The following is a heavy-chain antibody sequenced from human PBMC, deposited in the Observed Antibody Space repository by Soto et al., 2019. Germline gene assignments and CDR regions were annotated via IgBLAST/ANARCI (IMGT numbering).Heavy chain of an antibody. J-gene: IGHJ6*02. D-gene: IGHD6-19*01. Sequence: QLQLQESGPGLVKPSETLSLTCTVSGGSISSSSYYWGWIRQPPGKGLEWIGSIYYSGSTYYNPSLKSRVAISVDTSKNQFSLKLSSVTAADTAVYYCARLLIGGYPRIAVAGGDYYYYGMDVWGQGTTVTVSS. CDR2: IYYSGST. CDR3: ARLLIGGYPRIAVAGGDYYYYGMDV. CDR1: GGSISSSSYY. V-gene: IGHV4-39*01.